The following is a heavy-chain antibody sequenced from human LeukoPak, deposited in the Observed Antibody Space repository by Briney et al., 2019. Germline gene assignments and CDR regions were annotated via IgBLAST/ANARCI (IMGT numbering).Heavy chain of an antibody. CDR2: ISSSGDST. Sequence: PGGSLRLSCAASGFTFSSYVMSWVRQAPGKGLEWVSDISSSGDSTHYADPVKGRFTISRDNSKNTLFLQMNSLRAEDTAVYYCAKRAVGAAYYFDYWGQGTLVTVSS. D-gene: IGHD2-15*01. CDR1: GFTFSSYV. CDR3: AKRAVGAAYYFDY. V-gene: IGHV3-23*01. J-gene: IGHJ4*02.